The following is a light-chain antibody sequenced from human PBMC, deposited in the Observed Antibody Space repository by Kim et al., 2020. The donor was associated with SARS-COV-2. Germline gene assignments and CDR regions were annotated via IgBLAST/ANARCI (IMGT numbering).Light chain of an antibody. CDR3: QSADSSGTFYV. Sequence: SYELTQPPSVSVSPGQTARITCSGDALPKQYAYWYQQKPGQAPVQVIYKDTERPSGIPERFSGSSSGTTVTLTISGVQAEDEADYYCQSADSSGTFYVFG. V-gene: IGLV3-25*03. CDR2: KDT. CDR1: ALPKQY. J-gene: IGLJ1*01.